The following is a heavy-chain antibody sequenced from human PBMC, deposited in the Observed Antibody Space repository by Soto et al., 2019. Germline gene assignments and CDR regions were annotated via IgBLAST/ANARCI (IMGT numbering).Heavy chain of an antibody. D-gene: IGHD3-16*01. V-gene: IGHV1-69*02. CDR3: ERAGGGRGWFDP. Sequence: QVQLVQSGAEVKKPGSSVKVSCKASGGTFSSYTISWVRQAPGQGLEWMGRIIPILGIANYAQKFQGRVTISADKCTSTADMELSSLRSEDTAVYYCERAGGGRGWFDPWGQGTLVTVSS. J-gene: IGHJ5*02. CDR1: GGTFSSYT. CDR2: IIPILGIA.